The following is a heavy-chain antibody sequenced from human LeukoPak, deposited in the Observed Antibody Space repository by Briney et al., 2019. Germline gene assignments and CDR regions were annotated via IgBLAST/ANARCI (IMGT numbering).Heavy chain of an antibody. J-gene: IGHJ4*02. CDR2: ISSSSSTI. D-gene: IGHD6-19*01. CDR1: GFTFSSYS. V-gene: IGHV3-48*01. CDR3: ARGGYSSAPY. Sequence: GGSLRLSCAASGFTFSSYSMNWVRQAPGKGLEWVSYISSSSSTIYYADSVKGRFTISRDNAKNSLYLQMNSLRAEDTAVYYCARGGYSSAPYWGQGTLVTVSS.